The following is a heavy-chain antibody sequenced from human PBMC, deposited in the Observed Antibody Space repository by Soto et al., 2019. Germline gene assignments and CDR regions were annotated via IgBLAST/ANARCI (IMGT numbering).Heavy chain of an antibody. CDR2: IYATGTT. D-gene: IGHD1-1*01. CDR3: VRDGTKTLRDWFDP. V-gene: IGHV4-4*07. J-gene: IGHJ5*02. Sequence: SETLSLTSTVSGASISGFYWSWIRKSAGKGLEWIGRIYATGTTDYNPSLKSRVMMSVDTSKKQFSLKLRSVTAADTAVYYCVRDGTKTLRDWFDPWGQGLSVTVSS. CDR1: GASISGFY.